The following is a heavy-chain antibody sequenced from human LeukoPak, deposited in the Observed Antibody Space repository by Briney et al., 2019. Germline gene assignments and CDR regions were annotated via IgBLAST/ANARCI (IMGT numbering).Heavy chain of an antibody. CDR1: GGPISSGDYY. CDR2: IYYSGST. Sequence: SETLSLTCTVSGGPISSGDYYWSWIRQPPGKGLEWIGYIYYSGSTYYNPSLKSRVTISVDTSKNQFSLKLSSVTAADTAVYYCARVTWNWFDPWGQGTLVTVSS. D-gene: IGHD2-21*02. J-gene: IGHJ5*02. CDR3: ARVTWNWFDP. V-gene: IGHV4-30-4*01.